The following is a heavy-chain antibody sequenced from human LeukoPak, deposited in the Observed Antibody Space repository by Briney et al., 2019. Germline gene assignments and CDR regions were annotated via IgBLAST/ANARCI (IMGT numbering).Heavy chain of an antibody. CDR3: ARDRTPRWGTVDY. J-gene: IGHJ4*02. D-gene: IGHD3-16*01. V-gene: IGHV1-8*02. CDR1: GYTFTSYD. CDR2: MNPNSGNT. Sequence: ASVKVSCKASGYTFTSYDINWVRQATGQGLEWMGWMNPNSGNTGYAQKLQGRVTMTTDTSTSTAYMELRSLRSDDTAVYYCARDRTPRWGTVDYWGQGTLVTVSS.